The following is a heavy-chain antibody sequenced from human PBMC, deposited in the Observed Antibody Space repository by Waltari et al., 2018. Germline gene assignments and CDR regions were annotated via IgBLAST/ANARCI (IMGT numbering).Heavy chain of an antibody. CDR3: ARSIAAGDAFDI. D-gene: IGHD6-13*01. Sequence: EVQLVQSGAEVKKPGESLQISCKGSGYRFPTSCIGWVRQMPGKGLEWMGIIYPGDSDTRYSPSFQGQVTISADKSISTAYLQWSSLKASDTAMYYCARSIAAGDAFDIWGQGTMVTVSS. CDR2: IYPGDSDT. J-gene: IGHJ3*02. V-gene: IGHV5-51*01. CDR1: GYRFPTSC.